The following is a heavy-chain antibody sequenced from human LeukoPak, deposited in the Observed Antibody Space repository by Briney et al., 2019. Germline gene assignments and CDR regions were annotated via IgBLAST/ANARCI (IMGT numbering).Heavy chain of an antibody. D-gene: IGHD2-2*01. V-gene: IGHV4-31*03. J-gene: IGHJ4*02. CDR3: ARDAGEYQLLWAY. CDR2: IYYSGST. Sequence: SETLSLTCTVSGGSISSGGYYWSWIRQHPGKGLEWIGYIYYSGSTYYNPSLKSRVTISVDTSRNQFSLKLSSVTAADTAVYYCARDAGEYQLLWAYWGQGTPVTVSS. CDR1: GGSISSGGYY.